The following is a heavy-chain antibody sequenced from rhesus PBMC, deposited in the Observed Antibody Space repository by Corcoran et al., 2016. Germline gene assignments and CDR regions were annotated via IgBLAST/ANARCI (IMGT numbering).Heavy chain of an antibody. J-gene: IGHJ5-2*02. CDR3: TRYGNYNSLDV. D-gene: IGHD4-35*01. V-gene: IGHV1S9*01. CDR1: GYTFTSYY. CDR2: INPSKSNT. Sequence: QVQLVQSGAEVKKPGASVKLSCKASGYTFTSYYINWVRQAPEQVLEWIGWINPSKSNTSYAEKVQGRVTMTRDTSTSTAYMELSSLRSEDTAVYYCTRYGNYNSLDVWGRGVLVTVSS.